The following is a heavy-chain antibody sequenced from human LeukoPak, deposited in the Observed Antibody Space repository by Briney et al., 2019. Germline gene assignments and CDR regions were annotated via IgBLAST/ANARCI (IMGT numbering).Heavy chain of an antibody. CDR1: GYTLTELS. CDR3: ATGGGYYYAYFDY. J-gene: IGHJ4*02. V-gene: IGHV1-24*01. Sequence: GASVKVSCKVSGYTLTELSMHWVRQAPGKGLEWMGGFDPEDGETIYAQKFQGRVTMTEDTSTDTAYMELSSQRSEDTAVYYCATGGGYYYAYFDYWGQGTLVTVSS. CDR2: FDPEDGET. D-gene: IGHD3-22*01.